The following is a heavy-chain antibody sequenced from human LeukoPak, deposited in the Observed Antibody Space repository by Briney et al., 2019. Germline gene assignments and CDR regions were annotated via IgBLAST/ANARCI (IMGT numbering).Heavy chain of an antibody. D-gene: IGHD1-14*01. J-gene: IGHJ4*02. CDR2: IKSNTDGGTT. Sequence: GGSLRLSCAASGFTFSSYWMSWVRQAPGKGLEWVGRIKSNTDGGTTDYAAPVKGRFTISRDDSKNTLYLQMNRLKTEDTGVYYCTIDYRYNNYWGQGTLVTVST. CDR3: TIDYRYNNY. V-gene: IGHV3-15*01. CDR1: GFTFSSYW.